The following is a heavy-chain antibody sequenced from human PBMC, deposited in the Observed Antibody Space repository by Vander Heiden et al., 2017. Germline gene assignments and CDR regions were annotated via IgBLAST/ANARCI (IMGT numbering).Heavy chain of an antibody. CDR2: IISVFGSP. Sequence: QVQLVQSGPEVKKPGSSVKVSCKAPGGTFTTYAISWVRQAPGQGLEWMGGIISVFGSPNYAQKFQGRLILTADVSTSTVYMQLNSLRSEDTAVYYCARDDLGYSFGGEASDSWGQGTMVTVSS. J-gene: IGHJ3*02. V-gene: IGHV1-69*01. CDR1: GGTFTTYA. CDR3: ARDDLGYSFGGEASDS. D-gene: IGHD5-18*01.